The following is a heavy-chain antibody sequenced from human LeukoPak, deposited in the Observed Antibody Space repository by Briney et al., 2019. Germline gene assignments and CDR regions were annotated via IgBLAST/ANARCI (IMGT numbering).Heavy chain of an antibody. CDR2: IKEDGSEI. V-gene: IGHV3-7*03. D-gene: IGHD3-22*01. Sequence: GSLRLSCAASGFTFSSNWMNWVRQAPGKGPEWVANIKEDGSEIYYVDSVKGRFTISRDNAKNTLYLQMNSLRAEDTAVYYCAKHYYDSSSPFQHWGQGTLVTVSS. J-gene: IGHJ1*01. CDR3: AKHYYDSSSPFQH. CDR1: GFTFSSNW.